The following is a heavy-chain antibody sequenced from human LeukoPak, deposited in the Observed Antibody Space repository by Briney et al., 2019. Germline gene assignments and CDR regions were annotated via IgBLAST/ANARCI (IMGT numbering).Heavy chain of an antibody. CDR1: GGSISSYY. V-gene: IGHV4-59*12. CDR2: IYYSGST. J-gene: IGHJ6*02. D-gene: IGHD6-19*01. CDR3: ARGFSAVAGTYYYGMDV. Sequence: SETLSLTCTVSGGSISSYYWSWIRQPPGKGLEWIGYIYYSGSTNYNPSLKSRVTISVDTSKNQFSLKLSSVTAADTAVYYCARGFSAVAGTYYYGMDVWGQGTTVTVSS.